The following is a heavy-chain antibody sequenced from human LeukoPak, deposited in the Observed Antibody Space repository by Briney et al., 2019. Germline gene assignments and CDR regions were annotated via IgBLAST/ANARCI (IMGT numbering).Heavy chain of an antibody. Sequence: TSETLSLTCTVSDDSITMYYWTWIRQPPGKGLEWIGVYHVGTTDYNPSLKSRVTISVDRSKNQMSLKLSSVTAADTAVYYCARCLGFLIGSSWYPDAFDIWGQGTMVTVSS. V-gene: IGHV4-59*08. CDR2: VYHVGTT. CDR3: ARCLGFLIGSSWYPDAFDI. D-gene: IGHD6-13*01. J-gene: IGHJ3*02. CDR1: DDSITMYY.